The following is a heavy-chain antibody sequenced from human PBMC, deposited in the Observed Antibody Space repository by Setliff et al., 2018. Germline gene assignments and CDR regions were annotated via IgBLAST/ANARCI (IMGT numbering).Heavy chain of an antibody. D-gene: IGHD3-22*01. Sequence: SVKVSCKASGYTFTRHGISWVRQAPGQGLEWMGGIIPIFGTTNYAQRFQGRVTITADESTSTTYMELSSLRSEDTAVYYCARGPQKFYSDTSGYYYDALYYYYMDVWGKGTTVTVSS. V-gene: IGHV1-69*13. CDR2: IIPIFGTT. J-gene: IGHJ6*03. CDR1: GYTFTRHG. CDR3: ARGPQKFYSDTSGYYYDALYYYYMDV.